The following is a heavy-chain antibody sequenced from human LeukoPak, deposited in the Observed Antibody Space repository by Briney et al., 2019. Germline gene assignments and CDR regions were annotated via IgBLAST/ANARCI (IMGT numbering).Heavy chain of an antibody. CDR1: GGSFSGYY. Sequence: SETLSLTCAFYGGSFSGYYWSWIRQPPGKGLKWIGEINHSGSTNYHPSLKSRVTISLDTSKNQFSLKLRSVTAADTAVYYCARGELGISAFDIWGQGTMVTVSS. J-gene: IGHJ3*02. D-gene: IGHD7-27*01. V-gene: IGHV4-34*01. CDR3: ARGELGISAFDI. CDR2: INHSGST.